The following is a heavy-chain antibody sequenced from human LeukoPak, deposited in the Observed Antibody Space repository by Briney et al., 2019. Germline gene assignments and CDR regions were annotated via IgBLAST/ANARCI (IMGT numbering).Heavy chain of an antibody. Sequence: ASVYVSCKASGYTFTSYDINWVRQATGQGLEWMGWMNPNSGNTGYAQKFQGRVTMTRDTSTSTAYMELSSLRSEDSAVYYCAREPLRTEHIDYWGQGTLVTVSS. J-gene: IGHJ4*02. CDR2: MNPNSGNT. D-gene: IGHD1-14*01. CDR3: AREPLRTEHIDY. V-gene: IGHV1-8*01. CDR1: GYTFTSYD.